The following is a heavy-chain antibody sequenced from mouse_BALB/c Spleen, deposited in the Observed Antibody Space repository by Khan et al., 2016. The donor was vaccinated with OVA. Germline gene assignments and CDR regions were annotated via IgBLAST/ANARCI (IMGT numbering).Heavy chain of an antibody. Sequence: QVQLKQSGAELVRPGASVKLSCKTSGYIFNSYWIHWVKQRSGQGLEWIARIYPGTGSTYYNEKFKGKATLTADKSSSTAYLQLSSLKSEDSAVSFCARDYGSNYAMVYGGQGPSVTVSP. CDR2: IYPGTGST. J-gene: IGHJ4*01. CDR1: GYIFNSYW. CDR3: ARDYGSNYAMVY. V-gene: IGHV1-76*01. D-gene: IGHD1-1*01.